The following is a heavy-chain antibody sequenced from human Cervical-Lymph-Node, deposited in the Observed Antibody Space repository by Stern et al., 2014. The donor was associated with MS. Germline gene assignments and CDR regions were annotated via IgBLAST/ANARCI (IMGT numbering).Heavy chain of an antibody. J-gene: IGHJ4*02. V-gene: IGHV5-51*01. Sequence: VQLGQSGPEVKRPGESLKISCQASGYTFTSYWIGWVRQMPGKGLGWIAIIFPGGSDFRYSPSCQVQVTTPADKSSSTAYLHWNNLKASDTAIYYCARQRYFDYWGQGTLVTVSS. CDR1: GYTFTSYW. CDR3: ARQRYFDY. CDR2: IFPGGSDF.